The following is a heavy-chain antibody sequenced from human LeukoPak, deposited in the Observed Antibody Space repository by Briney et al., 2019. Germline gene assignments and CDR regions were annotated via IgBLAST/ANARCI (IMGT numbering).Heavy chain of an antibody. CDR1: GFTFSSYW. V-gene: IGHV3-74*01. CDR3: ARGGARYCSGGSCYSFDAFDI. D-gene: IGHD2-15*01. CDR2: INSVGSST. Sequence: GGSLRLSCAASGFTFSSYWMHWVRQAPGKGLVWVSRINSVGSSTSYADSVKGRFTISRDNAKNTLYLQMNSLRAEDTAVYYCARGGARYCSGGSCYSFDAFDIWGQGTMVTVSS. J-gene: IGHJ3*02.